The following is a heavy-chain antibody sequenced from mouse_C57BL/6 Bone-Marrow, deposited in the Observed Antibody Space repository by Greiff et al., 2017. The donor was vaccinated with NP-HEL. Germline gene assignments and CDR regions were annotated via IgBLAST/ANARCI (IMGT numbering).Heavy chain of an antibody. J-gene: IGHJ2*01. Sequence: QVQLQQSGPELVKPGASVKISCKASGYAFSSSWMNWVKQRPGKGLEWIGRIYPGDGDTNYNGKFKGKATLTADKSSSTAYMQLSSLTSEDSAVYCCARGITTVVAGDYWGQGTTLTVSS. CDR3: ARGITTVVAGDY. CDR1: GYAFSSSW. V-gene: IGHV1-82*01. D-gene: IGHD1-1*01. CDR2: IYPGDGDT.